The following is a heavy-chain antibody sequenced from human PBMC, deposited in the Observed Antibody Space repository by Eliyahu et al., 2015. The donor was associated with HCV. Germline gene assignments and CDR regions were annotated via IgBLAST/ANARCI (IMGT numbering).Heavy chain of an antibody. V-gene: IGHV3-20*04. D-gene: IGHD3-10*01. CDR2: INWNGAST. Sequence: EVTLIESGGDVARPGGSLRLACAAXGFXXDDYALSWXXQVPGKGLDWVSTINWNGASTDYSESARGRFTISRDNAKNSLYLQMHGLTAADTALYYCARIGRGKWGGIDFWGQGAQVTVTS. CDR1: GFXXDDYA. J-gene: IGHJ4*02. CDR3: ARIGRGKWGGIDF.